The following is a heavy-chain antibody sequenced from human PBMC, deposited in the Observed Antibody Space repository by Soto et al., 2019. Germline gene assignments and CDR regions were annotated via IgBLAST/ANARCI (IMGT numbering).Heavy chain of an antibody. Sequence: EVQLLESGGGLVEPGGSRRLSCAASGFTFSSYTMSWVRQAPGKGLEWVSTISGSGSSTYSADSVKGRFTISRDNSKSTLYLQMNSLRVEETAIYYCAKAWGIDYWGQGTLVTVSS. CDR1: GFTFSSYT. D-gene: IGHD7-27*01. V-gene: IGHV3-23*01. J-gene: IGHJ4*02. CDR2: ISGSGSST. CDR3: AKAWGIDY.